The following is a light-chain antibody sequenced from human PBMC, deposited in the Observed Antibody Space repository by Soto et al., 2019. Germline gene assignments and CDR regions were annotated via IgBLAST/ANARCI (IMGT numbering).Light chain of an antibody. CDR1: QSNSSY. CDR3: QQSYSTLSEWT. Sequence: DIQMTQSTSSLSASVGDRVTITCRASQSNSSYLNWYQQKPGKDPKLLIYAASSLQSGVPSRFSGSATGTDFTLTISSLQPEDSATYSCQQSYSTLSEWTFGQGTKVEIK. CDR2: AAS. J-gene: IGKJ1*01. V-gene: IGKV1-39*01.